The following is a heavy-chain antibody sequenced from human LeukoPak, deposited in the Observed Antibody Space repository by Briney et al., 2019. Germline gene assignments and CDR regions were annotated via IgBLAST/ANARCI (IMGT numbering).Heavy chain of an antibody. D-gene: IGHD6-13*01. Sequence: GGSMRLSCAASGITFSGYQMNWVRQAPGKGLEWVSYISSSSTIIHYADSVKGRFTISRDNAKNSLYLQMNSLRVEDTAVYYCARGQLAADVDYWGQGTLVTVSS. CDR3: ARGQLAADVDY. V-gene: IGHV3-48*03. CDR2: ISSSSTII. J-gene: IGHJ4*02. CDR1: GITFSGYQ.